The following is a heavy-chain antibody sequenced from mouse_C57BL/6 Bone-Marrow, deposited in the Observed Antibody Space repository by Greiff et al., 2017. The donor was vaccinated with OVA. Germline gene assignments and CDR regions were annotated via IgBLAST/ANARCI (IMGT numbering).Heavy chain of an antibody. CDR2: IDPSDSYT. CDR3: AREFITTVEVYFDV. D-gene: IGHD1-1*01. V-gene: IGHV1-69*01. CDR1: GYTFTSYW. J-gene: IGHJ1*03. Sequence: QVQLQQPGAELVMPGASVKLSCKASGYTFTSYWMHWVKQRPGQGLEWIGEIDPSDSYTNYNRKFKGKSTLTVDKSSSTAYMQLSSLTSEDSAVYYCAREFITTVEVYFDVWGTGTTVTVSS.